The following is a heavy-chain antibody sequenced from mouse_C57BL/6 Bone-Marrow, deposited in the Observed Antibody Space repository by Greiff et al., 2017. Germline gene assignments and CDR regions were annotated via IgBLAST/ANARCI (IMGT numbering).Heavy chain of an antibody. Sequence: VQLQQSGAELVKPGASVKISCKASGYTFTDYKMDWVKQSPGQSLEWIGDINPNNGGTIYNQKFKGKATLTVDKSSSTAYMELRSLTAEDTAVYYCARRDYPFFDYWGQGTTLTVSS. CDR1: GYTFTDYK. CDR2: INPNNGGT. CDR3: ARRDYPFFDY. V-gene: IGHV1-18*01. J-gene: IGHJ2*01. D-gene: IGHD5-5*01.